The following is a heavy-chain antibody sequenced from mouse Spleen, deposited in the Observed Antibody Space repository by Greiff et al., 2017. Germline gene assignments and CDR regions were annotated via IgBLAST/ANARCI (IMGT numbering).Heavy chain of an antibody. CDR3: ARGGSNHWYFDV. CDR1: GFTFSSYA. Sequence: EVKLVESGGGLVKPGGSLKLSCAASGFTFSSYAMSWVRQTPEKRLEWVASISSGGSTYYPDSVKGRFTISRDNARNILYLQMSSLRSEDTAMYYCARGGSNHWYFDVWGAGTTVTVSS. J-gene: IGHJ1*01. CDR2: ISSGGST. D-gene: IGHD2-5*01. V-gene: IGHV5-6-5*01.